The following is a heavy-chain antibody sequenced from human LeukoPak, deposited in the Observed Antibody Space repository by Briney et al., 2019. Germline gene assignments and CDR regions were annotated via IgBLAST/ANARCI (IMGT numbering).Heavy chain of an antibody. CDR1: GFTFSTYA. CDR3: ARNMGYFAY. J-gene: IGHJ4*02. V-gene: IGHV3-21*01. CDR2: ISSSSSYI. Sequence: GGSLRLSCGAFGFTFSTYAMSWVRQAPGKGLEWVSSISSSSSYIYYADSVKGRFTISRDNAKNSLYLQMNSLRAEDTAVYYCARNMGYFAYWGQGTLVTVSS.